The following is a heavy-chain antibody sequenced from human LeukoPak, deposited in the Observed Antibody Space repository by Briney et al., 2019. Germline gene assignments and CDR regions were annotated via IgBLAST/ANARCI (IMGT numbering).Heavy chain of an antibody. V-gene: IGHV5-51*01. CDR1: GYNFSPYW. CDR2: IYPGDSDT. J-gene: IGHJ4*02. Sequence: GESLKISCKGSGYNFSPYWIAWVRQMPGKGLEWMMIIYPGDSDTRYNPSFQGQLTISADKSINTAYLQWSSLKASDTAMYYCARTYYYDSNGSPTFFDYWGQGTLVTVSS. CDR3: ARTYYYDSNGSPTFFDY. D-gene: IGHD3-22*01.